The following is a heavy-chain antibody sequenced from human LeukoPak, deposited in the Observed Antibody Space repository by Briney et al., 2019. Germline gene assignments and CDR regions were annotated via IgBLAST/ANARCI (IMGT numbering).Heavy chain of an antibody. CDR3: ARPSQRITMVRGVIWPAYGMDV. J-gene: IGHJ6*02. CDR1: GGSISSSSCY. V-gene: IGHV4-39*01. Sequence: SETLSLTCTVSGGSISSSSCYWGWIRQPPGKGLEWIGSIYYSGSTYYNPSLKSRVTISVDTSKDQFSLKLSSVTAADTAVYYCARPSQRITMVRGVIWPAYGMDVWGQGTTVTVSS. CDR2: IYYSGST. D-gene: IGHD3-10*01.